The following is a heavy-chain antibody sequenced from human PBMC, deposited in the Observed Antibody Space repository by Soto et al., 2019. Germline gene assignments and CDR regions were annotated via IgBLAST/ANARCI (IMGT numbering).Heavy chain of an antibody. J-gene: IGHJ4*02. CDR3: AKDLGGYDRPLWFDY. V-gene: IGHV3-23*01. CDR2: ISGSGGST. D-gene: IGHD5-12*01. Sequence: EVQLLESGGGLVQPGGSLRLSCAASGFTFSSYAMSWVRQAPGKGLECVSAISGSGGSTYYADSVKGRFTISRDNSKNTLYLQMNSLRAEDTAVYYCAKDLGGYDRPLWFDYWGQGTLVTVSS. CDR1: GFTFSSYA.